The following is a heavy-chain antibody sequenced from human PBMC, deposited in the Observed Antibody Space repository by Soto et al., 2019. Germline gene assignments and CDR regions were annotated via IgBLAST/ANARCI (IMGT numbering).Heavy chain of an antibody. Sequence: GASVKVSCKASGYTFTSYYMHWVRQAPGQGLEWMGIINPSGGSTSYAQKFQGRVTMTRDTSTSTVYMELSSLRSEDTAVYYCARVQSSYGDYRNFDYWGQGTLVTVSS. CDR1: GYTFTSYY. J-gene: IGHJ4*02. CDR3: ARVQSSYGDYRNFDY. V-gene: IGHV1-46*01. CDR2: INPSGGST. D-gene: IGHD4-17*01.